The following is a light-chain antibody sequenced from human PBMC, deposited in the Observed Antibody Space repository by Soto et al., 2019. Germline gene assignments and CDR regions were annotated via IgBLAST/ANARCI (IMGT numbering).Light chain of an antibody. CDR2: KAS. V-gene: IGKV1-5*03. Sequence: DIQMTQSPSTLSASVGDRVTITCRASQRISSWLAWYQLKPGKAPNLLIYKASTLEGGVTSRFSVTGSGTEYTLTISSLQHDDFATYYCQQYVNYPWTFGPGTKVEIK. CDR3: QQYVNYPWT. CDR1: QRISSW. J-gene: IGKJ1*01.